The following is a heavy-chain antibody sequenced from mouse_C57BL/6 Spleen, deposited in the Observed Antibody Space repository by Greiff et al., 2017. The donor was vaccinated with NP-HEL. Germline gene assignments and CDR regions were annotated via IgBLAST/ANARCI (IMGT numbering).Heavy chain of an antibody. CDR1: GYTFTSYG. CDR3: ARDYGSSYVGYFDV. D-gene: IGHD1-1*01. Sequence: VQLQESGAELARPGASVKLSCKASGYTFTSYGISWVKQRTGQGLEWIGEIYPRSGNTYYNEKFKGKATLTADKSSSTAYMELSSLTSEDSAVYFCARDYGSSYVGYFDVWGTGTTVTVSS. V-gene: IGHV1-81*01. CDR2: IYPRSGNT. J-gene: IGHJ1*03.